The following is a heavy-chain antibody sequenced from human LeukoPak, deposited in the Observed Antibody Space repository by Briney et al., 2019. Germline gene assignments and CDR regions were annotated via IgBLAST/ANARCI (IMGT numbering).Heavy chain of an antibody. J-gene: IGHJ4*02. V-gene: IGHV1-8*02. CDR2: MNPNSGNT. CDR3: ARDLKRSIILPPPGY. Sequence: ASVKVSCKASGYTFTSYGISWVRQAPGQGLEWMGWMNPNSGNTGYAQNFQGRVTMTRDTSTSTVYMELSSLRSEDTAVYYCARDLKRSIILPPPGYWGQGTLVTVSS. D-gene: IGHD3-3*01. CDR1: GYTFTSYG.